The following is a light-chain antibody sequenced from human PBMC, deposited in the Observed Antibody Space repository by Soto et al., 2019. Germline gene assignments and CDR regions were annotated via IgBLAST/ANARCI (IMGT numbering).Light chain of an antibody. CDR3: QQSYSTLLYT. CDR2: AAS. CDR1: QSISSY. Sequence: DIQMTQSPSSLSASVGDRVTITCRASQSISSYLNWYQQKPWKAPRLLIYAASSLQSGVPSRFSGSGSGTDFTLTISSLQPEDFATYYCQQSYSTLLYTFVQGTKLEIK. J-gene: IGKJ2*01. V-gene: IGKV1-39*01.